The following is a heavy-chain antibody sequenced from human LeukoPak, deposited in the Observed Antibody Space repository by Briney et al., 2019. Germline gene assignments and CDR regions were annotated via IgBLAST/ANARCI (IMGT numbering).Heavy chain of an antibody. V-gene: IGHV1-18*01. Sequence: ASVKVSCKASGYTFTSYGISWVRQAPGQGPKWMGWISAYNGNTNYAQKLQGRVTMTTDTSTSTAYMELRSLRSDDTAVYYCARAYDFWSGYPSGDYWGQGTLVTVSS. J-gene: IGHJ4*02. CDR2: ISAYNGNT. D-gene: IGHD3-3*01. CDR3: ARAYDFWSGYPSGDY. CDR1: GYTFTSYG.